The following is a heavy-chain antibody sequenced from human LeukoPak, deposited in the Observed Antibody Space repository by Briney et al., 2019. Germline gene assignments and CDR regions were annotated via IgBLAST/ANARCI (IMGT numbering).Heavy chain of an antibody. J-gene: IGHJ4*02. D-gene: IGHD3-22*01. V-gene: IGHV3-33*01. CDR2: IWSDGTNT. CDR3: ALISSGYYRY. Sequence: SGGSLRLSCATSGFTFSHYGMHWVRQAPGKGLEWVAVIWSDGTNTYYGDPVKGRFTISRDNSKNTLYLQMNSLRAEDTAVYYCALISSGYYRYWGQGTLVTVSS. CDR1: GFTFSHYG.